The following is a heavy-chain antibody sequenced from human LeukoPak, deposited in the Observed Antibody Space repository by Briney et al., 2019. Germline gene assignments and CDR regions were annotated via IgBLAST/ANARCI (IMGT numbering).Heavy chain of an antibody. CDR3: ARESPSSIAAAGSIDY. CDR2: ISYDGSNK. Sequence: PGGSLRLSCAASGFTFSSYAMHWVRQAPGKGLEWVAVISYDGSNKYYADSVKGRFTISRDNSKNTLYLQMNSLRAEDTAVHYCARESPSSIAAAGSIDYWGQGTLVTVSS. V-gene: IGHV3-30-3*01. CDR1: GFTFSSYA. J-gene: IGHJ4*02. D-gene: IGHD6-13*01.